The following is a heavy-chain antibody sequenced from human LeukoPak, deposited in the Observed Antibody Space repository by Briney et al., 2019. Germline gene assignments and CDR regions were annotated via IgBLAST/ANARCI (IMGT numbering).Heavy chain of an antibody. D-gene: IGHD2-2*01. CDR2: ISYDGSNK. CDR1: GFTFSSYW. CDR3: AKQRAAAHPVFDY. V-gene: IGHV3-30*18. J-gene: IGHJ4*02. Sequence: GGSLRLSCAASGFTFSSYWMSWVRQAPGKGLEWVAVISYDGSNKYYADSVKGRFTISRDNSKNTLYLQMNSLRAEDTAVYYCAKQRAAAHPVFDYWGQGTLVTVSS.